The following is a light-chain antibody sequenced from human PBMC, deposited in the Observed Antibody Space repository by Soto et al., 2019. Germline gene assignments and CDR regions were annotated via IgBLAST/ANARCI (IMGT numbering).Light chain of an antibody. Sequence: QSVLTQPPSVSGAPGQRITISCTGSSSNIGAGYPIHWYQQLPGTAPRLLIFGNTIRPSGVPARFSGSRSGLAITGLQAEDEADYYCQSYDSSLSGYVFGGGTKV. CDR2: GNT. CDR3: QSYDSSLSGYV. CDR1: SSNIGAGYP. J-gene: IGLJ1*01. V-gene: IGLV1-40*01.